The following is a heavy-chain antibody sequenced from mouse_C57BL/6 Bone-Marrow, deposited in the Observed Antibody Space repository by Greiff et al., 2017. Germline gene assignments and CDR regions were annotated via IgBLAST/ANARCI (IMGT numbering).Heavy chain of an antibody. V-gene: IGHV1-49*01. CDR3: AREGPRETFAY. CDR2: FTMYSDAT. J-gene: IGHJ3*01. D-gene: IGHD3-3*01. Sequence: QVQLQQSGAELVRPGSSVKLSCTASYFAFMASAMHWVKQRPGHGLEWIGSFTMYSDATEYSENFKGKATLTANTSSNTAYMELSSLTSEDSAVYYCAREGPRETFAYWGQGTLVTVSA. CDR1: YFAFMASA.